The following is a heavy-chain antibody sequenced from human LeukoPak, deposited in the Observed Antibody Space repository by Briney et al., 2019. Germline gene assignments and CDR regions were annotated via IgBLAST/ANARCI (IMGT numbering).Heavy chain of an antibody. V-gene: IGHV3-48*04. CDR1: GFTFSSYS. J-gene: IGHJ6*04. CDR3: AELGITMIGGV. Sequence: GGSLRLSCAASGFTFSSYSMNWVRQAPGKGLEWVSYISSSSSTIYYADSVKGRFTISRDNAKNSLYLQMNSLRAEDTAVYHCAELGITMIGGVWGKGTTVTISS. CDR2: ISSSSSTI. D-gene: IGHD3-10*02.